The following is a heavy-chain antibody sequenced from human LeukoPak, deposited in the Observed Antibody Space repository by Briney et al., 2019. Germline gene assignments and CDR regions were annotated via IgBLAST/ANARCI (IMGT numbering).Heavy chain of an antibody. D-gene: IGHD3-16*01. Sequence: SQTLSLTCSVSGDSISIGDYRWSWIRQSPGKGLEGIGYIYYIGTAYYNPSLRSRVALSADTSKNQFSLKLNSVTVADSAVYFCARARGDSPRIYYYMDVWGKGTTVTVSS. J-gene: IGHJ6*03. CDR1: GDSISIGDYR. CDR3: ARARGDSPRIYYYMDV. CDR2: IYYIGTA. V-gene: IGHV4-30-4*01.